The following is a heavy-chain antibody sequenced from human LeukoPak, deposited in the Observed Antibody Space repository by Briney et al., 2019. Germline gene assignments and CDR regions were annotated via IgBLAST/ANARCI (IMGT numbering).Heavy chain of an antibody. CDR1: GFTFSNYG. V-gene: IGHV3-33*03. CDR3: YTLGF. CDR2: IWFDGSNT. Sequence: AGGSLRLSCEASGFTFSNYGMHWVRQAPGKGLEWVAVIWFDGSNTHYADSVKGRFTISRDNAKNSLYLQMNSLRAEDTAVYYCYTLGFWGQGTLVTVSS. J-gene: IGHJ4*02. D-gene: IGHD2-2*02.